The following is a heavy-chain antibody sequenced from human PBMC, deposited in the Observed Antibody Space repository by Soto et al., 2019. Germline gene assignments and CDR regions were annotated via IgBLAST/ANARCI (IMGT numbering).Heavy chain of an antibody. V-gene: IGHV1-69*02. CDR3: AGGGHSSSWYSAFDI. Sequence: QVQLVQSGAEVKKPGSSVKVSCKASGGTFSSYTISWVRQAPGQGLEWMGRIIPILGIANYAQKFQGRVTFTADTSTSTAYMELSSLRSEDTAVYYWAGGGHSSSWYSAFDIWGQGTMVTVSS. CDR2: IIPILGIA. D-gene: IGHD6-13*01. J-gene: IGHJ3*02. CDR1: GGTFSSYT.